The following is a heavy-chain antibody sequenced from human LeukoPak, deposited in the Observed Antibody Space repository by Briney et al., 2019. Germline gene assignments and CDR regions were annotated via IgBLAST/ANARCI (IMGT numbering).Heavy chain of an antibody. J-gene: IGHJ6*03. CDR1: GYTFTVHY. CDR2: INPTTGVA. CDR3: ARLDRNYYYLDV. V-gene: IGHV1-2*06. D-gene: IGHD1-1*01. Sequence: ASVNVSCKTSGYTFTVHYMNWVRQAPGQGLEWMGRINPTTGVANYAQKFQGRITVTRDTSINTAYMELSGLRSDDTAVYYCARLDRNYYYLDVWGQGTTVTVSS.